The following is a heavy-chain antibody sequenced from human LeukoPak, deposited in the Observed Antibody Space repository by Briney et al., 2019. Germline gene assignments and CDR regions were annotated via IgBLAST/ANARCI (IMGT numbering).Heavy chain of an antibody. CDR3: ARGGIAVAGTFDY. CDR1: GFTFSSYG. J-gene: IGHJ4*02. Sequence: PGGSLRLSCAASGFTFSSYGMHWVRQAPGKGLEWVAVIWYDGSNKYYADSVKGRFTISRDNSKNTLYLQMNSLRAEDTAVYYCARGGIAVAGTFDYWGQGTLVTVSS. CDR2: IWYDGSNK. V-gene: IGHV3-33*08. D-gene: IGHD6-19*01.